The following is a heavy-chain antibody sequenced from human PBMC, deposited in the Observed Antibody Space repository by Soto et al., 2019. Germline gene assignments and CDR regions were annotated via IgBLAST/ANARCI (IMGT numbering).Heavy chain of an antibody. D-gene: IGHD3-16*01. CDR1: GFTFSSYS. Sequence: EVQLVESGGGLVKPGGSLRLSCAASGFTFSSYSMNWVRQAPGKGLEWVSSISSSSSYIYYADSVKGRFTISRDNAKNSLYLQMTSLRAEDTAVYYCARGQGGVNDYWGQGTLVTVSS. CDR2: ISSSSSYI. V-gene: IGHV3-21*01. CDR3: ARGQGGVNDY. J-gene: IGHJ4*02.